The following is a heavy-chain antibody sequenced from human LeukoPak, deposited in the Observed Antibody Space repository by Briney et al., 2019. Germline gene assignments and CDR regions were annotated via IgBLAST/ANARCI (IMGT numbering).Heavy chain of an antibody. D-gene: IGHD3-22*01. J-gene: IGHJ4*02. CDR2: ISSSSSYI. V-gene: IGHV3-21*01. CDR3: ARGGHNYHDGSGYRYCFDY. Sequence: GGSLRLSCAASGFTFSSYSMNWVRQAPGKGLEWVSSISSSSSYIYYADSVKGRFTISRDNAKNSLYLQMNSLRAEDTAVYYCARGGHNYHDGSGYRYCFDYWGQGTLVTVSS. CDR1: GFTFSSYS.